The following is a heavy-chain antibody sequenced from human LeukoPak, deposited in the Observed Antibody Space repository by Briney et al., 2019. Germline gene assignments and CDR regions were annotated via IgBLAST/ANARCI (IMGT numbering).Heavy chain of an antibody. Sequence: GGSLRLSCTTSGFTFNNYDMHWVRQATGKGLEWVSDIGSAGDTYHPASVMGRFTISRENAKNSLYLQINGLRAEDTAVYYCARSRATWGNIDFWGQGTQVIVSS. J-gene: IGHJ4*02. CDR1: GFTFNNYD. CDR2: IGSAGDT. CDR3: ARSRATWGNIDF. V-gene: IGHV3-13*01. D-gene: IGHD3-16*01.